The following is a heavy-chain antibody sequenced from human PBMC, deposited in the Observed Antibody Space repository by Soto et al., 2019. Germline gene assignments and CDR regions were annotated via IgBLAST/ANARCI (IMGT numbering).Heavy chain of an antibody. D-gene: IGHD1-26*01. Sequence: QVQLVQSGAEVKKPGSSVKVSCKASGGTFSSYSINWVRQAPGQGLEWMGEIIPIFGTANYAQKFQGRVTITADESTSTAYMELSSLRSADTAVYYCARDGGRHSGGSDYWGQGSLFTVSS. CDR1: GGTFSSYS. CDR2: IIPIFGTA. CDR3: ARDGGRHSGGSDY. V-gene: IGHV1-69*01. J-gene: IGHJ4*02.